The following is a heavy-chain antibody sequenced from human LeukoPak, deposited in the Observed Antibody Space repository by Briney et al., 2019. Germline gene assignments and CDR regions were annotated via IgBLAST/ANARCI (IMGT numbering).Heavy chain of an antibody. V-gene: IGHV1-8*01. Sequence: ASVKVSCKASGYTFTRYDINWVRQATGQGLEWMGWMNPNSGNTGYAQKFQGRVTMTRNTSISTAYMELSSLRSEDTAVYYCARCPGQYQLLYRRYYYYGMDVWGQGTTVTVSS. CDR1: GYTFTRYD. J-gene: IGHJ6*02. CDR3: ARCPGQYQLLYRRYYYYGMDV. CDR2: MNPNSGNT. D-gene: IGHD2-2*02.